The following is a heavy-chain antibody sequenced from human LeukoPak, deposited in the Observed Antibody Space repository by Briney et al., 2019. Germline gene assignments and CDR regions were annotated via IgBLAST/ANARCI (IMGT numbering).Heavy chain of an antibody. CDR2: ISSSSSYI. CDR3: ARELSYGYYFDY. Sequence: GGSLRLSCAASGFTFSSYSMNWVRQAPGKGLEWVSSISSSSSYIYYADSVKGRFTISRDNAKNSLYLQMNSLRAEDTAVYYCARELSYGYYFDYWGQGTLVTVSS. CDR1: GFTFSSYS. J-gene: IGHJ4*02. D-gene: IGHD5-18*01. V-gene: IGHV3-21*01.